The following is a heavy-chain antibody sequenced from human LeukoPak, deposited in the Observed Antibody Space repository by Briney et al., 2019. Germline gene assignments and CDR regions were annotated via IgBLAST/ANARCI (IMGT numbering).Heavy chain of an antibody. CDR1: GFTFRRYS. V-gene: IGHV3-21*05. D-gene: IGHD5-24*01. J-gene: IGHJ4*02. Sequence: GGSLRLSCAAYGFTFRRYSMNWIRQAPGKGLEWISYINEGSNNIFYADSVKGRFTISRDNAKNSLHLQMNSLRVDDTAVYYCARDDLTNGYNGNFWGQGTLVTVSS. CDR3: ARDDLTNGYNGNF. CDR2: INEGSNNI.